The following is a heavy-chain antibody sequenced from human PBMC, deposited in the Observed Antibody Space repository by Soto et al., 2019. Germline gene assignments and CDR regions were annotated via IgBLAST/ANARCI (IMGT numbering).Heavy chain of an antibody. CDR3: ARHVQGLVTFDY. Sequence: QVQLQESGPGLVKPSETLSLTFTVSGGSISSYYWRWIRQPPGKGLEWIGYIYYSGSTNYNPSLKSRVTITVDTSKTQFSLKLSSVTAADAAVYYCARHVQGLVTFDYWGQGTLVTVSS. CDR1: GGSISSYY. CDR2: IYYSGST. V-gene: IGHV4-59*08. J-gene: IGHJ4*02. D-gene: IGHD6-19*01.